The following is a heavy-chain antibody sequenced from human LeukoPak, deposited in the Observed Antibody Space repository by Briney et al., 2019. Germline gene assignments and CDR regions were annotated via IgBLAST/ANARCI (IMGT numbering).Heavy chain of an antibody. D-gene: IGHD3-3*01. J-gene: IGHJ5*02. V-gene: IGHV3-21*01. CDR2: ISSSSSYI. CDR3: ARELRFLEWLLFDP. CDR1: GFTFTIYS. Sequence: GGSLRLSCAASGFTFTIYSMNWVRQAPGKGLEWVSSISSSSSYIYYADSVKGRFTISRDNAKNPLYLQMTSLRAEDTAVYYCARELRFLEWLLFDPWGQGTLVTVSP.